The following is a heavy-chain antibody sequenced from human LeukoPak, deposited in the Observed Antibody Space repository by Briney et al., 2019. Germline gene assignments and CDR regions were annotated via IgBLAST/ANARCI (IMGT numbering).Heavy chain of an antibody. V-gene: IGHV3-30*02. D-gene: IGHD3-22*01. CDR2: IRHDGSDK. Sequence: GGSLRLSCAASGFTFSSYPMHWVRQAPGKGLEWVAFIRHDGSDKYYADSVKGRFTISRDNSKSTLYLQMNSLRAEDTAVYYCAKAIGPVHDAFDIWGQGTMVTVSS. J-gene: IGHJ3*02. CDR3: AKAIGPVHDAFDI. CDR1: GFTFSSYP.